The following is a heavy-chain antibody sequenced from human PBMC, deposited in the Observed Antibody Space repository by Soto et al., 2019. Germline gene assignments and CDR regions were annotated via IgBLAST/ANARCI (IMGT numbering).Heavy chain of an antibody. CDR3: ARGGIAVIGRVTARYYFDY. D-gene: IGHD6-19*01. CDR2: IWYDGSNK. J-gene: IGHJ4*02. Sequence: QVQLVESGGGVVQPGRSLRLSCAASGFTFSSYGMHWVRQAPGKGLEWVAVIWYDGSNKYYADSVKGRFTISRDNSKNTLYLQMNSLRAEDTAVYCCARGGIAVIGRVTARYYFDYWGQGTLVTVSS. CDR1: GFTFSSYG. V-gene: IGHV3-33*01.